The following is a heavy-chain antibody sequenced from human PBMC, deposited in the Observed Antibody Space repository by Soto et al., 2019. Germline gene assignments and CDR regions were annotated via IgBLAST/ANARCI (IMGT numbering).Heavy chain of an antibody. CDR1: EFTFSSYA. J-gene: IGHJ4*02. CDR3: AKAGRVGIEVAGWADMSYFDY. Sequence: GGSLRLSCAASEFTFSSYAMSWVRQAPGKGLEWVSAISGSGASTYYADAVKGRLTISRDNSKNTLYQKMNSLRAEDTAVYYCAKAGRVGIEVAGWADMSYFDYWGQGTLVTVSA. V-gene: IGHV3-23*01. CDR2: ISGSGAST. D-gene: IGHD6-19*01.